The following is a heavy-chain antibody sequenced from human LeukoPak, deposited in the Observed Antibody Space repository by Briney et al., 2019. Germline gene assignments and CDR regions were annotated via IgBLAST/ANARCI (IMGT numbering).Heavy chain of an antibody. CDR1: GGSISSSSYY. CDR2: IYYSGST. CDR3: ARHTVTTWGEYYFDY. D-gene: IGHD4-17*01. V-gene: IGHV4-39*01. J-gene: IGHJ4*02. Sequence: TSETLSLTCTVSGGSISSSSYYWGWIRQPPGKGLAWIGSIYYSGSTYYNPSLKSRVTISVDTSKNQFSLKLSSVTAADTAVYYCARHTVTTWGEYYFDYWGQGTLVTVSS.